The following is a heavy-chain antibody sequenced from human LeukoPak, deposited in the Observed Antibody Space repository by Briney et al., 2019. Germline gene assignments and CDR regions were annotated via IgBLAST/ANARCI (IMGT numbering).Heavy chain of an antibody. D-gene: IGHD3-10*01. CDR2: IYYSEST. J-gene: IGHJ6*02. CDR1: GGSISSYY. CDR3: ARGFRTASMVWDV. Sequence: SETLSLTCTVSGGSISSYYWSWIRQPPGKGLEWIGYIYYSESTNYNPSLKSRVTISVDTSKNQFSLKLSSVTAADTAVYYCARGFRTASMVWDVWGQGTTVTVSS. V-gene: IGHV4-59*01.